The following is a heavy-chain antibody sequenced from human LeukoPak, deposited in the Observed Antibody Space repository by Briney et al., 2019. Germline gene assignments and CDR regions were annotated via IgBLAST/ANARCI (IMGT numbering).Heavy chain of an antibody. CDR1: GYTFTSHD. V-gene: IGHV1-8*01. CDR2: MNPNSGNT. Sequence: ASVKVSCKASGYTFTSHDTNWVRQATGQGLEWMGWMNPNSGNTGYAQKFQDRVTMTRNTSISTAYMELGSLESEDTAVYYCASALKRGSAGTLIDYWGQGTLVTVSS. CDR3: ASALKRGSAGTLIDY. D-gene: IGHD6-13*01. J-gene: IGHJ4*02.